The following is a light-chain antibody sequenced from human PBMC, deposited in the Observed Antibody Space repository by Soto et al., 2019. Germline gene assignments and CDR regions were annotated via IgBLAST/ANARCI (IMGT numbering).Light chain of an antibody. J-gene: IGLJ1*01. CDR1: TSDVGGYNY. CDR3: GSYTGSITYV. CDR2: EVT. Sequence: QSVLTQPASVSGSLGQSITISCTGTTSDVGGYNYVSWYQQHPGKAPILMIYEVTNRPSGVSNRFSGSKSGSTASLTISGLQVEDEAEYFCGSYTGSITYVFGTGTKLPS. V-gene: IGLV2-14*01.